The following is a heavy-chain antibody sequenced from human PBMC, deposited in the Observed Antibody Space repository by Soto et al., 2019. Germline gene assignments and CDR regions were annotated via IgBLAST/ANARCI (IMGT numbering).Heavy chain of an antibody. V-gene: IGHV4-59*08. Sequence: LETLSLTCTVSGGSSSSYYWSWIRQPPGKGLEWIGYIYYSGSTNYNPSLKSRVTISVDTSKNQFSLKLSSVTAADTAVYYCARQGMGITGTTGGWFDPWGQGTLVTVSS. D-gene: IGHD1-7*01. CDR3: ARQGMGITGTTGGWFDP. CDR1: GGSSSSYY. CDR2: IYYSGST. J-gene: IGHJ5*02.